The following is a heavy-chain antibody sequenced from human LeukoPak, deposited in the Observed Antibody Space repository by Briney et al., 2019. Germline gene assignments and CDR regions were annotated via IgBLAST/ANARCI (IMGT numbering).Heavy chain of an antibody. J-gene: IGHJ4*02. D-gene: IGHD2-2*01. CDR3: ARAQRYCSSATCSGPYVFGY. CDR2: IKQYGSEK. CDR1: GFTFSTYG. V-gene: IGHV3-7*01. Sequence: ARSLRLSCVASGFTFSTYGVSWVRQPPGQGLEWEGNIKQYGSEKYYVDSVKGRFTISRDNAKISLSLQMNSLRAEDTAVYYCARAQRYCSSATCSGPYVFGYWGQGTLVTVSS.